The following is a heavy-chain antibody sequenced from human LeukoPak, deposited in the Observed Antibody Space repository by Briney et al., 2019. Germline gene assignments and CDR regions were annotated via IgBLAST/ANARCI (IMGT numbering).Heavy chain of an antibody. CDR3: ARVLRFGSQPFDP. CDR1: GYTFTSYG. D-gene: IGHD3-3*01. J-gene: IGHJ5*02. CDR2: ISAYNGNT. V-gene: IGHV1-18*01. Sequence: ASVKVSCKASGYTFTSYGISWVRQAPGQGLDGMGWISAYNGNTNYAQKLQGRVTMTTDTSTSTAYMELRSLRSDDTAVYYCARVLRFGSQPFDPWGQGTLVSVSS.